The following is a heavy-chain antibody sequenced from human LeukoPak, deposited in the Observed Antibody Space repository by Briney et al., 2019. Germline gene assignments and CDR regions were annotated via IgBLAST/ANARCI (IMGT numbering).Heavy chain of an antibody. D-gene: IGHD6-19*01. Sequence: ASVKVSCKASGYTFTSYGISWVRQAPGQGLEGMGWISTYNGNTNYAQKFQGRVTMTTDTSTSTAYMELRSLRSDDTAVYYCARVTGVRTSGWYGDWGQGTLVTVSS. CDR1: GYTFTSYG. CDR2: ISTYNGNT. V-gene: IGHV1-18*01. J-gene: IGHJ4*02. CDR3: ARVTGVRTSGWYGD.